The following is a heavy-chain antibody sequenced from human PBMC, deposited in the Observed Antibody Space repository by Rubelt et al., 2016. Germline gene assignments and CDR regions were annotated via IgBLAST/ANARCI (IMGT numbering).Heavy chain of an antibody. CDR2: IKSDGSET. J-gene: IGHJ3*02. V-gene: IGHV3-74*02. CDR3: AGVPWTSFDS. D-gene: IGHD3-3*01. CDR1: GFNFDNYW. Sequence: EVQLVESGGDLVKPGGSLRLSCAASGFNFDNYWMHWVRQVPGKGLVWVSCIKSDGSETNYADSVKGRFALSRDNVKNTLYLQMNNLRTDDSAVYYCAGVPWTSFDSWGQGTLVTVSS.